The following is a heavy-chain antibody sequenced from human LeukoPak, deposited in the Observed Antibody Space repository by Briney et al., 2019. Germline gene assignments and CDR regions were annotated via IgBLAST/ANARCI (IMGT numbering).Heavy chain of an antibody. CDR1: GGSFSGYY. J-gene: IGHJ6*03. CDR3: ARLIRQLVPYYYYYMDV. V-gene: IGHV4-34*01. CDR2: INHSGST. D-gene: IGHD6-6*01. Sequence: PSETLSPTCAVYGGSFSGYYWSWIRQPPGKGLEWIGEINHSGSTNYNPSLKSRVTISVDTSKNQFSLKLSSVTAADTAVYYCARLIRQLVPYYYYYMDVWGKGTTVTVSS.